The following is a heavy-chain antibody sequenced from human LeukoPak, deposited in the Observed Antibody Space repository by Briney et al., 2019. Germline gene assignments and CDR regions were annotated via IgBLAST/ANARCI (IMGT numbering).Heavy chain of an antibody. CDR2: IYYSGST. V-gene: IGHV4-59*01. CDR1: GGSISSYY. D-gene: IGHD4-17*01. CDR3: ARAGYGDYPYYYYYMDV. J-gene: IGHJ6*03. Sequence: PSETLSLTCTVSGGSISSYYWSWIRQPPGKGLEWIGYIYYSGSTNYNPSLKSRVTISVDTSKNQFSLNLNSVTAADTAVYYCARAGYGDYPYYYYYMDVWGKGTTVTISS.